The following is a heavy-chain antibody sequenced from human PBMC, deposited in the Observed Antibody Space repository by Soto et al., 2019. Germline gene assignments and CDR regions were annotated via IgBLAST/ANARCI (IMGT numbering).Heavy chain of an antibody. CDR3: ARVYYYNSRGGYPVEGNYFDS. Sequence: PGGSLRLSCAATGFTFSVYTMNWVRQAPGKGLEWFSYKSSNSGSIYYADSVKGRFTISRDNAKNSLYLQMNSLRAEDTAVYYCARVYYYNSRGGYPVEGNYFDSWGQGTLVTVSS. V-gene: IGHV3-48*01. D-gene: IGHD3-22*01. CDR1: GFTFSVYT. CDR2: KSSNSGSI. J-gene: IGHJ4*02.